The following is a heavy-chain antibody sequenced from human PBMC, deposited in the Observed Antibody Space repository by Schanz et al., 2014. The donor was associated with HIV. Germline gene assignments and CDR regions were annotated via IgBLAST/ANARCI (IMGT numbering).Heavy chain of an antibody. CDR2: IGSGGGRR. CDR1: GFIFSSYG. D-gene: IGHD1-26*01. J-gene: IGHJ4*02. CDR3: ARDRISTVGAPHFDL. Sequence: EVQLLESGGGLVQPGGSLRLSCGASGFIFSSYGMSWVRQAPRKGLEWVSLIGSGGGRRYYADSVKGRFTISRDNAKKSLYLQMNSLRAEDTAVYYCARDRISTVGAPHFDLWGQGTLVTVSS. V-gene: IGHV3-48*04.